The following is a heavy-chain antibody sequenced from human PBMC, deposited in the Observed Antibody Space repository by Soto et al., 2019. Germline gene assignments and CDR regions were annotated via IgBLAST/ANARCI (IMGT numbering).Heavy chain of an antibody. Sequence: QLQLQESGPRLVKSSETLSLTCTVSGGSISSRSYFWGWIRQPPGKGLEWIGSIYYSGSTYYNPSLKSRVTISVDTSKNQFSLKLSSVTAADTAVYYCARHIIAGIVAAGGHFDYWGQGTLVTVSS. V-gene: IGHV4-39*01. CDR3: ARHIIAGIVAAGGHFDY. CDR2: IYYSGST. CDR1: GGSISSRSYF. D-gene: IGHD6-13*01. J-gene: IGHJ4*02.